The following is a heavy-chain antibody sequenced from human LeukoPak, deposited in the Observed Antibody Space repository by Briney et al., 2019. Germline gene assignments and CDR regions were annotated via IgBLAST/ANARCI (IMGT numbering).Heavy chain of an antibody. CDR2: ISAYNGNT. Sequence: ASAKVSCKASGYTFTSYGISWVRQAPGQGLEWMGWISAYNGNTNYAQKLQGRVTMTTDTSTSTAYMELRSLRSDDTAVYYCARRASGSYRPDNWFDPWGQGTLVTVSS. J-gene: IGHJ5*02. D-gene: IGHD1-26*01. V-gene: IGHV1-18*01. CDR1: GYTFTSYG. CDR3: ARRASGSYRPDNWFDP.